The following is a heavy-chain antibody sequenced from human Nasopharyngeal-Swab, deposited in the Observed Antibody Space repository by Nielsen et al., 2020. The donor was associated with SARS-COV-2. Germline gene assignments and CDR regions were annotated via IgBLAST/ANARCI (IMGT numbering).Heavy chain of an antibody. CDR2: FFYSGTP. CDR1: GGSIKSYY. J-gene: IGHJ4*02. D-gene: IGHD6-19*01. V-gene: IGHV4-59*01. CDR3: ARDSSGWPY. Sequence: SETLSLTCTVSGGSIKSYYWSWVRQPPGKGLEWIGNFFYSGTPNYNPSLRSRVTISVDAPRNQFSLRLNSVTSADTAMYYCARDSSGWPYWGQGTLVTVSS.